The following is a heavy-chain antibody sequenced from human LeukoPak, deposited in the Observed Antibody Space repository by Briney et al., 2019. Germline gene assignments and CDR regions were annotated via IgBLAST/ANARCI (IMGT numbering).Heavy chain of an antibody. J-gene: IGHJ4*02. CDR2: ISCSGGST. CDR1: GFTFSSYA. D-gene: IGHD3-10*01. Sequence: GGSLRLSCAASGFTFSSYAMSWVRQAPGKGLEWVSAISCSGGSTYYADSVKGRFTISRDNSKNTLYLQMNSLRAEDTAVYYCAKGGILFGELSLIYYWGQGTLVTVSS. CDR3: AKGGILFGELSLIYY. V-gene: IGHV3-23*01.